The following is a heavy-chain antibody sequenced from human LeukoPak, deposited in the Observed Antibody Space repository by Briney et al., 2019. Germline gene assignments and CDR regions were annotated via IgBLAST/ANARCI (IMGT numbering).Heavy chain of an antibody. CDR1: GFTFSAHW. CDR3: AKDLYSQF. Sequence: GGSLRLSCAASGFTFSAHWMSWVRQAPGKGLEWVANIKEDGSEKYYVDSVKGRFTISRDIAKNSLYLQMNSLRAEDTAVYYCAKDLYSQFWGQGTLVTVSS. CDR2: IKEDGSEK. J-gene: IGHJ4*02. D-gene: IGHD2-21*01. V-gene: IGHV3-7*01.